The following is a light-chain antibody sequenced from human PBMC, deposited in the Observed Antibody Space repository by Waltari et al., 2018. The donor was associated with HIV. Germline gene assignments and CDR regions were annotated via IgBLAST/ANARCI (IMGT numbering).Light chain of an antibody. CDR3: GSYADSGTLV. Sequence: QSALTQPASVSGSPGQSITISCTGTSSDVGNYNLVSWYQPHPGRAPKLMIFEVSKRPSGFSNRFSGSKSGNTASLTISGLQAEDEADYYCGSYADSGTLVFGGGTKLTVL. CDR1: SSDVGNYNL. CDR2: EVS. J-gene: IGLJ2*01. V-gene: IGLV2-23*02.